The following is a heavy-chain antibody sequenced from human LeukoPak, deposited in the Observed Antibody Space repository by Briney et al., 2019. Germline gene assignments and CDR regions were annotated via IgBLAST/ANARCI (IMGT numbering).Heavy chain of an antibody. Sequence: PGGSLRLSRAASGFTFGSYAMHWVRQAPGKGLEWVAVISYDGSNKYYADSVKGRFTISRDNSKNTLYLQMNSLRAEDTAVYYCARVQSTMVRGVTPLNYWGQGTLVTVSS. CDR3: ARVQSTMVRGVTPLNY. CDR1: GFTFGSYA. CDR2: ISYDGSNK. V-gene: IGHV3-30*04. D-gene: IGHD3-10*01. J-gene: IGHJ4*02.